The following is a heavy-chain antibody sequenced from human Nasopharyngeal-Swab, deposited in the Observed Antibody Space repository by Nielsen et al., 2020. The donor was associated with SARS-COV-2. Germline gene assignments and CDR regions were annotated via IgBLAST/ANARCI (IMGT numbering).Heavy chain of an antibody. D-gene: IGHD1-26*01. J-gene: IGHJ3*02. CDR1: GFTFSSNA. V-gene: IGHV3-30-3*01. CDR2: ISYDGINK. CDR3: ARDDDSGSYSDAFDI. Sequence: GESLKISCAASGFTFSSNAMQWVSKAPGKGLEWEAVISYDGINKYYADSVKGRLTISRDNSKNTLYLQMNSLRAEDTAVYYCARDDDSGSYSDAFDIWGQGTMVTVSS.